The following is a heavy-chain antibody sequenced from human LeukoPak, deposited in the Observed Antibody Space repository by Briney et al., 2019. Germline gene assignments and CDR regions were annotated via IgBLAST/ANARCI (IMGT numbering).Heavy chain of an antibody. J-gene: IGHJ6*03. V-gene: IGHV3-21*01. CDR1: GFTFSSYS. Sequence: GGSLRLSCAASGFTFSSYSMNWVRQAPGKGLEWVSSISSSSSYIYYADSVKGRFTISRDNAKSSLYLQMSSLRAEDTAVYYCARDPYSGSYGDYYYYYMDVWGKGTTVTISS. CDR2: ISSSSSYI. CDR3: ARDPYSGSYGDYYYYYMDV. D-gene: IGHD1-26*01.